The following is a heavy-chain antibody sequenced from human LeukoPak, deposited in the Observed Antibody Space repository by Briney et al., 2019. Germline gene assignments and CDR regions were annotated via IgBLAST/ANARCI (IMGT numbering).Heavy chain of an antibody. Sequence: GASVKVSCKASGGTFSSYAISWVRQAPGQGLEWMGGIIPIFGTANYPQKFQGRVTITTDESTSTAYMELSSLRSEDTAVYYCARGGPVCSGGSCPHNWFDPWGQGTLVTVSS. J-gene: IGHJ5*02. D-gene: IGHD2-15*01. CDR2: IIPIFGTA. CDR1: GGTFSSYA. CDR3: ARGGPVCSGGSCPHNWFDP. V-gene: IGHV1-69*05.